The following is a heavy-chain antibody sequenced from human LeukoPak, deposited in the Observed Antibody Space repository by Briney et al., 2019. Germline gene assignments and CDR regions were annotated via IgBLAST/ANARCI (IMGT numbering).Heavy chain of an antibody. CDR3: AKDQSVAGRGSGAFDI. CDR1: GFTFSSYA. Sequence: GGSLRLSCAASGFTFSSYAMSWIREAPGKGLDWVSAISGSGGSTYYADSVKGRFTISRDNSKNTLYLQMNSLRAEDTAVYYCAKDQSVAGRGSGAFDIWGQGTMVTVSS. D-gene: IGHD6-13*01. J-gene: IGHJ3*02. V-gene: IGHV3-23*01. CDR2: ISGSGGST.